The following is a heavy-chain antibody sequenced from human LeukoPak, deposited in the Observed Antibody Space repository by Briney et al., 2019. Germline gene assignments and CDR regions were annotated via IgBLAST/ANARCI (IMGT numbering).Heavy chain of an antibody. J-gene: IGHJ3*02. CDR2: IYYTGTT. CDR1: GGSISSSSYY. V-gene: IGHV4-39*07. D-gene: IGHD1-26*01. Sequence: PSETLSLTCTVSGGSISSSSYYWGWIRQSPGKGLEWIGSIYYTGTTYYSPSLKSRLTISVDTSENQFSLRLSSVTAADTAVYYCVSGNYVSDAFDIWGQGTMVTVSS. CDR3: VSGNYVSDAFDI.